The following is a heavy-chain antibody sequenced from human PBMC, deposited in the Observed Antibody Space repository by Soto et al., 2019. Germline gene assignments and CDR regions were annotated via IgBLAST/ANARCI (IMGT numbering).Heavy chain of an antibody. CDR3: ASAPLSRDNYYYSMDV. Sequence: QVQLVQSGAEVKKPGASVKVSCKASGYTFTSYGISWVRQAPGQGLEWMGWISAYNGNTNYAQKLQGRVTMTADTSPSTAYMELRSLRSDDTAVYFCASAPLSRDNYYYSMDVWGKGTTVTVSS. J-gene: IGHJ6*03. CDR1: GYTFTSYG. CDR2: ISAYNGNT. V-gene: IGHV1-18*01.